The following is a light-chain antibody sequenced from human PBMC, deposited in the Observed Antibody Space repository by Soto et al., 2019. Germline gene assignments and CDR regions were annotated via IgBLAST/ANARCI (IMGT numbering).Light chain of an antibody. V-gene: IGKV3-20*01. CDR1: QSVSSSY. Sequence: EIVLTQSPGTLSLSPGERATLSCRASQSVSSSYLAWYQQKPGQAPRLLIYGASSRATGIPDRFSGSGSGTDFTLTISRLEPEDFEVYYCQHYGSTPYTFGQGTKLEIK. CDR2: GAS. CDR3: QHYGSTPYT. J-gene: IGKJ2*01.